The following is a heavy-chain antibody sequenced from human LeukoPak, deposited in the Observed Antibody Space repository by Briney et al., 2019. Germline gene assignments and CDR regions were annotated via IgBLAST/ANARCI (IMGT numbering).Heavy chain of an antibody. D-gene: IGHD3-10*01. CDR2: IYTSGST. CDR1: GGSISSYY. J-gene: IGHJ3*02. Sequence: SETLSLTCTVSGGSISSYYWSWIRQPAGKGLEWIGRIYTSGSTNYNPSLKSRVTMSVDTSKNQFSLKLSSVTAADTAVYYCARGTTYYSSFDAFDIWGQGTMVTVSS. CDR3: ARGTTYYSSFDAFDI. V-gene: IGHV4-4*07.